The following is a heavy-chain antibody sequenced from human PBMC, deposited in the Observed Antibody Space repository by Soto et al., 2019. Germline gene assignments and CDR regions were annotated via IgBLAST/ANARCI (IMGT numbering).Heavy chain of an antibody. J-gene: IGHJ4*02. CDR3: ARGGGLQYFDY. D-gene: IGHD2-21*01. CDR1: GGSISSYY. Sequence: SETLSLACTVSGGSISSYYWSWIRQPPGKGLEWIGYIYYSGSTNYNPSLKSRVTISVDTSKNQFSLKLSSVTAADTAVYYCARGGGLQYFDYWGQGTLVTVSS. V-gene: IGHV4-59*01. CDR2: IYYSGST.